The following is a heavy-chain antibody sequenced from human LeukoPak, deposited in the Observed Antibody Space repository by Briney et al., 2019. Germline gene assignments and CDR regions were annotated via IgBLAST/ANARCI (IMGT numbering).Heavy chain of an antibody. CDR2: ISGSGDRT. CDR3: AKGLASSGSQAWPS. J-gene: IGHJ4*02. Sequence: HPGGSLRLSCAASGFTFSSYAMSWVRQAPGKGLEWVSAISGSGDRTYYADSVKGRFTISRVNSKNTLYLQMNSLRAEDTAVYYCAKGLASSGSQAWPSWGQGTLVTVSS. D-gene: IGHD6-19*01. V-gene: IGHV3-23*01. CDR1: GFTFSSYA.